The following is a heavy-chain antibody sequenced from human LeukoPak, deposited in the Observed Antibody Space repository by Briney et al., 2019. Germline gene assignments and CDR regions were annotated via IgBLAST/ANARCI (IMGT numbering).Heavy chain of an antibody. Sequence: GGSLRLSCAASGFTVSSNYMSWVRQAPGKGLEWVSVLYSGGISYYADSVKGRFTITRDNSKNTLYLQMNSLRAEDTAVYYCARHYYDSSGYYYAYLQHWGQGALVTVSS. D-gene: IGHD3-22*01. CDR2: LYSGGIS. J-gene: IGHJ1*01. CDR3: ARHYYDSSGYYYAYLQH. V-gene: IGHV3-53*01. CDR1: GFTVSSNY.